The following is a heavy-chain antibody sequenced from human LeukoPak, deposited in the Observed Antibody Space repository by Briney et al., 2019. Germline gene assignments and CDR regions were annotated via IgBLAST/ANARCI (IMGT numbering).Heavy chain of an antibody. V-gene: IGHV4-59*01. J-gene: IGHJ4*02. D-gene: IGHD6-13*01. CDR3: ARGYSSSWLGY. CDR2: IYYSGST. CDR1: GGSISSYY. Sequence: SETLSLTCTVSGGSISSYYWSWIRQPPGKGLEWIGYIYYSGSTNYNPSLKSQVTISVDTSKNQFSLKLSSVTAADTAVYYCARGYSSSWLGYWGQGTLVTVSS.